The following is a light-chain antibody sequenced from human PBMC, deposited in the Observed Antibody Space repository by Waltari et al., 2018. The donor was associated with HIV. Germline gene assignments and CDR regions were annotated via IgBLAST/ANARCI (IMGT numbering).Light chain of an antibody. Sequence: EIVLTQSPGTLSMSPGERATLSCRASQSVGSSNLAWYQQKPGQAPRLLIYGTSNRATDTPDRFSGSGSATDFILTINRLEPEDFAVYHCQQYGSSPWTFGQGTKVEIK. J-gene: IGKJ1*01. CDR1: QSVGSSN. CDR3: QQYGSSPWT. CDR2: GTS. V-gene: IGKV3-20*01.